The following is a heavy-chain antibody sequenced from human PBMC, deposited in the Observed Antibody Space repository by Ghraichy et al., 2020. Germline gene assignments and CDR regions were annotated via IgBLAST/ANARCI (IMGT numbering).Heavy chain of an antibody. CDR3: ARGLGQQLVKLNWFDP. CDR1: GGSFSGYY. D-gene: IGHD6-13*01. CDR2: INHSGST. V-gene: IGHV4-34*01. J-gene: IGHJ5*02. Sequence: SETLSLTCAVYGGSFSGYYWSWIRQPPGKGLEWIGEINHSGSTNYNPSLKSRVTISVDTSKNQFSRKLSSVTAADTAGYYCARGLGQQLVKLNWFDPWGQGTLVTVSS.